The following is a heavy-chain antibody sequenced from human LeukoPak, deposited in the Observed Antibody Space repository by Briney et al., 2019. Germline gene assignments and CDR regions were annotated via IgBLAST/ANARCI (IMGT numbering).Heavy chain of an antibody. Sequence: PSETLSLTCTPCGRSISSYYWSWIRQPPGKGLEWIGYIYYSGSTNYNPSLKSRVTISVDTSKNQFSLKLSSVTAADTAVYYCARVGSGSGYFDYWGQGTLVTVS. CDR2: IYYSGST. V-gene: IGHV4-59*01. CDR1: GRSISSYY. D-gene: IGHD6-19*01. J-gene: IGHJ4*02. CDR3: ARVGSGSGYFDY.